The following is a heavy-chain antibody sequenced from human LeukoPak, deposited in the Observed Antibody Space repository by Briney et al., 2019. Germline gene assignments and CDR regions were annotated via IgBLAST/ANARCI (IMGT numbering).Heavy chain of an antibody. CDR2: IWYDGSNK. V-gene: IGHV3-33*03. CDR1: GFTFSSYG. Sequence: GSSLRLSCAASGFTFSSYGMHWVRQAPGKGLEWVAVIWYDGSNKYYADSVKGRFTISRDNAKNSLYLQMNSLRAEDTAIYYCAKDGGSGILYWGQGTLVTVSS. CDR3: AKDGGSGILY. D-gene: IGHD3-10*01. J-gene: IGHJ4*02.